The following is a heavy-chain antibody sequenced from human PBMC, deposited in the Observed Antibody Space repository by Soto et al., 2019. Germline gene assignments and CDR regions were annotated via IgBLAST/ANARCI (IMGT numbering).Heavy chain of an antibody. CDR2: ISGTGGST. CDR1: EFTFSNYA. V-gene: IGHV3-23*01. J-gene: IGHJ4*02. CDR3: AKDRLGGNFDY. Sequence: GGSLRLSCAASEFTFSNYAMSWVRQAPGKGLEWVSTISGTGGSTYYADSVKGRFTISRDNSKNTLYLQMNSLRVEDTAVYYCAKDRLGGNFDYWGQGTQVTVS.